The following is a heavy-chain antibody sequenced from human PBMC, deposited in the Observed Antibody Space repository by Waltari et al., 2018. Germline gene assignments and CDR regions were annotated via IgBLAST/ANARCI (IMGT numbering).Heavy chain of an antibody. J-gene: IGHJ6*02. CDR2: INHSGST. V-gene: IGHV4-34*01. Sequence: QVQLQQWGAGLLKPSETLSLTCAVYGGSFSGYYWSWIRQPPGKGLEWIGEINHSGSTNYNPSLKSRVTISVDTSKNQFSLKLSSVTAADTAVYYCASTTTDIYYYGMDVWGQGTTVTVSS. CDR3: ASTTTDIYYYGMDV. CDR1: GGSFSGYY. D-gene: IGHD3-9*01.